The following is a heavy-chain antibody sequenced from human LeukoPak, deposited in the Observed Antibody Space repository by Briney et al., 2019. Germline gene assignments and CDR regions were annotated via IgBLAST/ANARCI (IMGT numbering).Heavy chain of an antibody. V-gene: IGHV1-46*01. CDR1: GYTFTSYY. CDR2: INPSGDST. J-gene: IGHJ4*02. Sequence: ASVKVSCKASGYTFTSYYIHWVRQAPGQGLEWMGIINPSGDSTTYAQKFRGRVTMTRDTSTSTVYMELSSLRSEDTAVYYCVSFVAAAGKEVDYWGQGTLVTVSS. D-gene: IGHD6-13*01. CDR3: VSFVAAAGKEVDY.